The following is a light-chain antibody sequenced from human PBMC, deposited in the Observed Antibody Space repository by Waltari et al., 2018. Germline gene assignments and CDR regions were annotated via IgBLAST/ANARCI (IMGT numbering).Light chain of an antibody. CDR2: KDS. CDR1: ALSKQS. CDR3: QSADSSGSVV. J-gene: IGLJ2*01. Sequence: SFELTQPPSLSVSPGQTARITCTGDALSKQSAHWYQQRPGLAPVLVIYKDSERPSGIPERFSGSSSGTTVTLTISGVQAEDEADYYCQSADSSGSVVFGGGTKLTVL. V-gene: IGLV3-25*03.